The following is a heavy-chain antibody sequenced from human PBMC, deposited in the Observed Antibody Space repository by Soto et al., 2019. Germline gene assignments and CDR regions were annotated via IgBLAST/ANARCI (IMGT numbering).Heavy chain of an antibody. J-gene: IGHJ3*02. D-gene: IGHD3-22*01. Sequence: EVQLLESGGGLVRPGGSLSLSCAASGFTFNTYAMGWVRQAPGKGLEWVSVISGSGDSTYYADSVKGRFTISRDNSKNTLYLQMNSLRAEDTAVYYCAKAFYYYHTSVTFDIWGQGTMVTVSS. CDR1: GFTFNTYA. CDR2: ISGSGDST. CDR3: AKAFYYYHTSVTFDI. V-gene: IGHV3-23*01.